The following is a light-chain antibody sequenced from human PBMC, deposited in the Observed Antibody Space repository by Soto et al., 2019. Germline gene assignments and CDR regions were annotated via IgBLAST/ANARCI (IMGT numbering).Light chain of an antibody. CDR3: QQTYSRVRT. J-gene: IGKJ1*01. CDR1: QSINKY. Sequence: DMKMTQGPSSLPGSGGDSETITCRASQSINKYLNWYQQKPGKAPKLLIYAASNLQGGVTSRFSGSGAGTDFTLTISSLQPEDSATYYCQQTYSRVRTFGPGTKVEI. CDR2: AAS. V-gene: IGKV1-39*01.